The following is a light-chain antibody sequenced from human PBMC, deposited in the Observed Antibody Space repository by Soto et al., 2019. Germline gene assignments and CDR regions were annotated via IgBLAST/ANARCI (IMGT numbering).Light chain of an antibody. V-gene: IGLV2-14*01. CDR1: SSDVGNYNF. CDR3: TSYTAFSTDIL. Sequence: QSALAQPASVSGSPGQSITISCTGTSSDVGNYNFVSWYQHHAGTAPKLIIYQVTNRPSGVSDRFSGSKSGDTASLTISGLQAEDEADYYCTSYTAFSTDILFGGGTKVT. CDR2: QVT. J-gene: IGLJ2*01.